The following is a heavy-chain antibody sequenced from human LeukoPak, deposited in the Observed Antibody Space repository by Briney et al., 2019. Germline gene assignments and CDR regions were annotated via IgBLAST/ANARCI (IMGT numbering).Heavy chain of an antibody. CDR1: GGSISSSSCY. CDR2: IYYSGST. V-gene: IGHV4-39*07. Sequence: SETLSLTCTVSGGSISSSSCYWGWIRQPPGKGLEWIGSIYYSGSTYYNPSLKSRVTISVDTSKNQFSLKLSSVTAADTAVYYCARDLSRDGYTPGDYWGQGTLVTVSS. CDR3: ARDLSRDGYTPGDY. D-gene: IGHD5-24*01. J-gene: IGHJ4*02.